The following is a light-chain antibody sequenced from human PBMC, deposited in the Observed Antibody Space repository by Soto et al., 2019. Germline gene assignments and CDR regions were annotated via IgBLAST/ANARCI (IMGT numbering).Light chain of an antibody. CDR2: AAS. J-gene: IGKJ4*01. CDR1: QSISSY. V-gene: IGKV1-39*01. Sequence: DIQMTQSPSSLSASVGDSVTITCRASQSISSYLNWYQQKPGRAPKLLIYAASSLHSGVPSRFSGSGSGRDFTLTISSLQPEDFATYYCQQNYRTLLTFGGGTKVDIK. CDR3: QQNYRTLLT.